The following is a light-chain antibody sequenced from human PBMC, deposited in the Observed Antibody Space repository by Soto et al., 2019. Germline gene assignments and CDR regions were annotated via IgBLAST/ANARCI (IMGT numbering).Light chain of an antibody. CDR2: EVS. Sequence: QSALTQPASVSESPGQPITISCTGTSSDIGGYNYVSWYQHHPGKAPKLMIYEVSNRPSGVSDRFSGSKSGNTASLTISGLRAEDEADYYCSSYTSRSTLVFGTETKVTVL. CDR1: SSDIGGYNY. V-gene: IGLV2-14*01. CDR3: SSYTSRSTLV. J-gene: IGLJ1*01.